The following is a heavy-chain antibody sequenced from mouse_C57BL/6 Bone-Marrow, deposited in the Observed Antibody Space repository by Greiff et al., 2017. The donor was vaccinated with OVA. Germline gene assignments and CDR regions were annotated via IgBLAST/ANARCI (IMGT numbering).Heavy chain of an antibody. D-gene: IGHD4-1*01. CDR1: GYTFTSYW. CDR2: IYPSDSET. J-gene: IGHJ2*01. V-gene: IGHV1-61*01. CDR3: ARGTGTEGY. Sequence: QVQLQQPGAELVRPGSSVKLSCKASGYTFTSYWMDWVKQRPGQGLEWIGNIYPSDSETHYNQKFKDKATLTVDKSSSTAYMQLSSLTSEDSAVDYCARGTGTEGYWGQGTTLTVSA.